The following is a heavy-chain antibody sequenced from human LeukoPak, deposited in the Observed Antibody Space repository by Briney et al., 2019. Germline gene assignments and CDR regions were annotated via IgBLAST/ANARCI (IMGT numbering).Heavy chain of an antibody. V-gene: IGHV4-4*02. CDR1: AGSISSSNW. CDR3: ARLPFWSGSLDY. Sequence: SETLSLTCAVSAGSISSSNWWSWIRQPPGKGLEWIGEINHSGSTNYNPSLKSRVTISVDTSKNQFSLKLSSVTAADTAVYYCARLPFWSGSLDYWGQGTLVTVSS. J-gene: IGHJ4*02. D-gene: IGHD3-3*01. CDR2: INHSGST.